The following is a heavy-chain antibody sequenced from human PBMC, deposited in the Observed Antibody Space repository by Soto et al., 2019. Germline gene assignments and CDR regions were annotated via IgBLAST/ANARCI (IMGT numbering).Heavy chain of an antibody. D-gene: IGHD3-3*01. CDR3: ARVRGYSTPYFDH. V-gene: IGHV3-30-3*01. J-gene: IGHJ4*02. CDR1: EFTVTSHY. Sequence: VGSLRLSCTASEFTVTSHYRRWVRQSPGKGLEWVAVISYDGSNKYYADSVKGRFTISRDNSKNTLHLQMNSLRAEDTAVYYCARVRGYSTPYFDHWGQGTLVTVSS. CDR2: ISYDGSNK.